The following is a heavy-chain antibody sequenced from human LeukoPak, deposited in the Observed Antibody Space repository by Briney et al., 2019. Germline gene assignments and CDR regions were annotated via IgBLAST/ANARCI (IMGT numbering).Heavy chain of an antibody. Sequence: ASVKVSCKASGGTFSSYAISWVPQAPGQGLEWMGGIIPIFGTANYAQKFQGRVTITADKSTSTAYMELSSLRPEDTAVYYCARVLTGYYGPVYFDYWGQGTLVTVSS. CDR2: IIPIFGTA. CDR1: GGTFSSYA. V-gene: IGHV1-69*06. J-gene: IGHJ4*02. D-gene: IGHD3-9*01. CDR3: ARVLTGYYGPVYFDY.